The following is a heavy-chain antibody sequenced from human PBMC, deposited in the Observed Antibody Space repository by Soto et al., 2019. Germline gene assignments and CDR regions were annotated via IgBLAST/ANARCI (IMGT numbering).Heavy chain of an antibody. CDR3: ARSVFP. Sequence: PPETLSLTCTVSGGSISSGGYYWSWIRQHPGKGLEWIGYIYYSKSTYYNPYLKSRVTISLDTSKNQFSLKLTSVTAADTAVYYCARSVFPWGQGTLVTVSS. CDR1: GGSISSGGYY. V-gene: IGHV4-31*03. J-gene: IGHJ5*02. CDR2: IYYSKST.